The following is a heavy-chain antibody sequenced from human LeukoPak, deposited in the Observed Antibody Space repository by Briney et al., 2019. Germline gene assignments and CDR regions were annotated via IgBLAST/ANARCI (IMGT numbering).Heavy chain of an antibody. Sequence: GGSLRLSCAASGFTFSNYAMSWVRQAPGKGLEWVSAISGSDGSTNYADSVKGRFTISRDNSKNTLYLQMNSLRAEDTAVYYCAKYSHDSSGSYDYWGQGTLVTVSS. CDR3: AKYSHDSSGSYDY. D-gene: IGHD3-22*01. CDR2: ISGSDGST. CDR1: GFTFSNYA. V-gene: IGHV3-23*01. J-gene: IGHJ4*02.